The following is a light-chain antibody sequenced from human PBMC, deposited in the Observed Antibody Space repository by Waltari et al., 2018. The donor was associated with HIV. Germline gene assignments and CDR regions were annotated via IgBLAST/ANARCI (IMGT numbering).Light chain of an antibody. CDR3: QQTGSFPLT. CDR2: AAA. J-gene: IGKJ4*01. V-gene: IGKV1D-12*01. CDR1: QDLSSW. Sequence: DIHLTQSQSSVSASVGATVTITCRATQDLSSWLAWYQQKPGNAPKLLIYAAASLQGGVPSRFSGSGSGTDFTLTISSLQPEDFATYFCQQTGSFPLTFGGGTRVEIK.